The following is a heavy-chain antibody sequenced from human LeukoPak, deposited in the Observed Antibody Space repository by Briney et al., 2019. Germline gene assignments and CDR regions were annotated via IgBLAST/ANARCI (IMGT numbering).Heavy chain of an antibody. CDR3: AGAAGYSSGWSHWYFNF. CDR2: ITSSSSII. J-gene: IGHJ2*01. Sequence: LAGGSLRLSCAASGFTFSSYSMNWVRQAPGKGLEWVSYITSSSSIIYNADSVKGRFTISRDNAKNSLYLQMNSLRDEDTAVYYCAGAAGYSSGWSHWYFNFWGRGTLVTVSS. V-gene: IGHV3-48*02. D-gene: IGHD6-19*01. CDR1: GFTFSSYS.